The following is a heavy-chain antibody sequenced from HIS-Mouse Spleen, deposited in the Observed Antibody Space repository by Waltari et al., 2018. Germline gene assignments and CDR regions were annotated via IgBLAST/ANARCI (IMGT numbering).Heavy chain of an antibody. CDR3: AREIPYSSSWYDWYFDL. J-gene: IGHJ2*01. CDR1: GGSIRSSSYY. Sequence: QLQLQESCPGLVKPSETLSLTCTVPGGSIRSSSYYLGWIRQPPGKGLEWIGSIYYSGSTYYNPSLKSRVTISVDTSKNQFSLKLSSVTAADTAVYYCAREIPYSSSWYDWYFDLWGRGTLVTVSS. CDR2: IYYSGST. V-gene: IGHV4-39*07. D-gene: IGHD6-13*01.